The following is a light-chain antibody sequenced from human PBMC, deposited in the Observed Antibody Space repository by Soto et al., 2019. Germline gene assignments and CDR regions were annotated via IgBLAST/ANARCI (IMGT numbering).Light chain of an antibody. CDR2: DAS. CDR1: QSISGW. Sequence: DIQMTQSPSTLSASVGDTVTITCRASQSISGWLAWYQQKPGKAPQVLIFDASRLESGAPSRFSGSGSGTEFTLTISSLQPDDLATYYCQQYNSFSITFGGGTKVEI. CDR3: QQYNSFSIT. J-gene: IGKJ4*01. V-gene: IGKV1-5*01.